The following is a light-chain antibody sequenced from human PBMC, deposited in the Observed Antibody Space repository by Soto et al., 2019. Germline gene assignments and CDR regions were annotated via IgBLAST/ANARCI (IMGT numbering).Light chain of an antibody. CDR1: QSVSNY. Sequence: EIALTQSPATLSLSPGERATLSCRASQSVSNYLAWYQQKPGQAPRLLIYGASNRATGIPARFSGSGSGTDFSLTISSLQSEDFAVYYCQQYDNWPWTFGQGTKVDIK. CDR3: QQYDNWPWT. V-gene: IGKV3-11*01. CDR2: GAS. J-gene: IGKJ1*01.